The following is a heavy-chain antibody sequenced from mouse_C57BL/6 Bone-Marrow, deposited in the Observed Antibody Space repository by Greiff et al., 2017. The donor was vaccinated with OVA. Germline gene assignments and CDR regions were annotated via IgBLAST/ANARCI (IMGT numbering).Heavy chain of an antibody. CDR1: GYTFTSYW. D-gene: IGHD2-4*01. Sequence: VQLQQSGAELVKPGASVKLSCKASGYTFTSYWMHWVKQRPGQGLEWIGMIHPNSGSTNYNEKFKSKATLTVDKSSSTAYMQLSSLTSEDSAVYYCARGEGYDYDVAYWGQGTLVTVSA. V-gene: IGHV1-64*01. CDR2: IHPNSGST. J-gene: IGHJ3*01. CDR3: ARGEGYDYDVAY.